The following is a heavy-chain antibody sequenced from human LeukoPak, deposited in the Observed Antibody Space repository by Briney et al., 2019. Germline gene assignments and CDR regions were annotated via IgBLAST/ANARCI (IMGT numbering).Heavy chain of an antibody. Sequence: GASVKVSCKASGYTFTGYYMHWVRQAPGQGLEWMGWINPNSGNTGYAQKFQGRVTMTRNTSISTAYMELSSLRSEDTAVYYCARGAYYDILTGYYNGWFDPWGQGTLVTVSS. V-gene: IGHV1-8*02. J-gene: IGHJ5*02. CDR3: ARGAYYDILTGYYNGWFDP. CDR2: INPNSGNT. D-gene: IGHD3-9*01. CDR1: GYTFTGYY.